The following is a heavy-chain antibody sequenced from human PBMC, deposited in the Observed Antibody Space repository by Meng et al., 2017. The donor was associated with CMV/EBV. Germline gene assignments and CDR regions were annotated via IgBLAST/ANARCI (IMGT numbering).Heavy chain of an antibody. V-gene: IGHV4-4*07. D-gene: IGHD6-13*01. CDR1: GGSISSYY. J-gene: IGHJ4*02. CDR3: AREMPIAAAGCFDY. Sequence: APGPRRVNPSETLSLPCTVSGGSISSYYGSWIRQPAGKGLEWIGRIYTSGSTNYNPSLKSRVTMSVDTSKNQFSLKLSSVTAADTAVYYCAREMPIAAAGCFDYWGQGTLVTVSS. CDR2: IYTSGST.